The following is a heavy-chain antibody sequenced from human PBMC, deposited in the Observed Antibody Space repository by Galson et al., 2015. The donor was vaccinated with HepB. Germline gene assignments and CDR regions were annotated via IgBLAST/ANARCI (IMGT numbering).Heavy chain of an antibody. V-gene: IGHV1-2*02. D-gene: IGHD3-16*01. CDR1: GYIFTAYY. J-gene: IGHJ5*02. CDR2: IDPNSGGT. CDR3: AKGGRDWASVGPCGWCDP. Sequence: SVKVSCKASGYIFTAYYIYWVRQAPGQGLEWMGWIDPNSGGTNYAQRFQGRVTMTRDTSISAAYMELSRLTSDDTAAYFCAKGGRDWASVGPCGWCDPGGQGPLVTVSS.